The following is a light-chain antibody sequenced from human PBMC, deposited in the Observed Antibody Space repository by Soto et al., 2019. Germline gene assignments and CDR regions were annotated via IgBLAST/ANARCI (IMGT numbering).Light chain of an antibody. CDR1: QNIRTY. J-gene: IGKJ5*01. CDR3: QQLNSYPIT. CDR2: SAS. V-gene: IGKV1-9*01. Sequence: DIQMTQSPYSLSASLGDSVTITFRASQNIRTYLNWYQQKPGRAPKXXXHSASALPSGVPSRFSGSGSGTDFTLTISSLKNEDFATYVGQQLNSYPITFGQGTRLEIK.